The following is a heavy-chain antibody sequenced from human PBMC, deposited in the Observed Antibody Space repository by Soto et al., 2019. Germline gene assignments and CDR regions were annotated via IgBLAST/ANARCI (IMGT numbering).Heavy chain of an antibody. V-gene: IGHV4-34*01. CDR3: AYGYCSSTSCLAEYFQH. CDR2: INHSGST. Sequence: SETLSLTCAVYGGSFSGYYWSWIRQPPGKGLEWIGEINHSGSTNYNPSLKSRVTISVDTSKNQFSLKLSSVTAADTAVYYCAYGYCSSTSCLAEYFQHWGQGTLVTVSS. J-gene: IGHJ1*01. CDR1: GGSFSGYY. D-gene: IGHD2-2*01.